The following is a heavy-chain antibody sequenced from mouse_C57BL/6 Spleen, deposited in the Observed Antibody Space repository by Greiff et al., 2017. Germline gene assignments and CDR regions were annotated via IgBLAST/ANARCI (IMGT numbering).Heavy chain of an antibody. V-gene: IGHV1-80*01. D-gene: IGHD3-1*01. CDR2: IYPGDGDT. CDR3: ARSGNPRPEGFAY. Sequence: LVESGAELVKPGASVKISCKASGYAFSSYWMNWVKQRPGKGLEWIGQIYPGDGDTNYNGKFKGKATLTADKSSSTAYMQLSSLTSEDSAVYFCARSGNPRPEGFAYWGQGTLVTVSA. CDR1: GYAFSSYW. J-gene: IGHJ3*01.